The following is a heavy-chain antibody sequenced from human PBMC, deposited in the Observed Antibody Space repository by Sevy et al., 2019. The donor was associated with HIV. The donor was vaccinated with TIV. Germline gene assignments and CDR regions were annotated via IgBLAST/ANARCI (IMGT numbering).Heavy chain of an antibody. Sequence: ASVKVSCKASGYTFTGYYMHWVRQAPGQGLEWMGWINPNSGGTNYAQKFQGRVTMTRDTSISTAYMELSRLRSDDMAVYYCARMDTARRYYYYGMDVWGQGTTVTVSS. D-gene: IGHD5-18*01. J-gene: IGHJ6*02. CDR2: INPNSGGT. CDR3: ARMDTARRYYYYGMDV. V-gene: IGHV1-2*02. CDR1: GYTFTGYY.